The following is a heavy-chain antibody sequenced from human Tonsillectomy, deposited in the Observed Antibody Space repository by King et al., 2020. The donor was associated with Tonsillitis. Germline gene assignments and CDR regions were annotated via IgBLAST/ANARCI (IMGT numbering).Heavy chain of an antibody. J-gene: IGHJ6*02. CDR2: INPSGGST. D-gene: IGHD2-15*01. V-gene: IGHV1-46*03. Sequence: QLVQSGAEVKKPGASVKVSCRASGYTFTSDYMHWVRQVPGQGLEWMGIINPSGGSTSYAQKFQGRVTMTRDTSTSTVYIELSSRRSEDTAVYYCVRAGRYCSGGSCYYYGMDVWGQGTTVTVSS. CDR1: GYTFTSDY. CDR3: VRAGRYCSGGSCYYYGMDV.